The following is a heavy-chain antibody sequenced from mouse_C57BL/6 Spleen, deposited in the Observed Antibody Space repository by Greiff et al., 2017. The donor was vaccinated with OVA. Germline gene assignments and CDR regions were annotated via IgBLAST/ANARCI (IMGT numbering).Heavy chain of an antibody. V-gene: IGHV3-6*01. CDR3: ASQLRLRPMDY. J-gene: IGHJ4*01. CDR1: CYSITSGYY. CDR2: ISYDGSN. Sequence: EVQLQQSGPGLVKPSQSLSLTCSVTCYSITSGYYWNWIRQFPGNKLEWMGYISYDGSNNYNPSLKNRISITRDTSKNQFFLKLNSVTTEDTATYYCASQLRLRPMDYWGQGTSVTVSS. D-gene: IGHD3-2*02.